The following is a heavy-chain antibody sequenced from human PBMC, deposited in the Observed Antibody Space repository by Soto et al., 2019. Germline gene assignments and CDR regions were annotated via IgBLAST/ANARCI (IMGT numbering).Heavy chain of an antibody. J-gene: IGHJ4*02. Sequence: GGSLRLSCAASGFTFSSYAMSWVRQAPGKGLEWVSAISGSGGSTYYADSVKGRFTISRDNSKNTLYLQMNSLRAEDTAVYYCAKDNAASEITIFGVVIITGFDYWGQGTLVTVSS. CDR3: AKDNAASEITIFGVVIITGFDY. CDR2: ISGSGGST. CDR1: GFTFSSYA. D-gene: IGHD3-3*01. V-gene: IGHV3-23*01.